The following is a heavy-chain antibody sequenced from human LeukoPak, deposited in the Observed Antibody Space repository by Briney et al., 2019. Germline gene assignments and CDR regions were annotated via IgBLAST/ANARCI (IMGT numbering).Heavy chain of an antibody. V-gene: IGHV1-18*01. CDR3: ARDWRGGYGKVYYGMDV. D-gene: IGHD3-10*01. CDR2: ISAYNGNT. Sequence: ASVKVSCMSSGYTFTSYGISWVRQAPGQGLEWMGWISAYNGNTNYAQKLQGRVTMTTDTSTRTAYMELRSLRSDDTAVYYCARDWRGGYGKVYYGMDVWGQGTTVTVSS. J-gene: IGHJ6*02. CDR1: GYTFTSYG.